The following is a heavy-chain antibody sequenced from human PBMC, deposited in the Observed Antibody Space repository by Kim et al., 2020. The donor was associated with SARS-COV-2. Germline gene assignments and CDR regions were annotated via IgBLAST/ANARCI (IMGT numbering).Heavy chain of an antibody. CDR1: GDSVSSKSAA. V-gene: IGHV6-1*01. CDR3: AREDNGGDSRGFDY. D-gene: IGHD2-21*02. Sequence: SQTLSLTCAIAGDSVSSKSAAWNWVRQSPSRGIEWLGRTFYRSKWYNEYALSVKSRITINPDTAKNQFSLQMNSVTPEDTALYYSAREDNGGDSRGFDYWGQGTMVTVYS. J-gene: IGHJ4*02. CDR2: TFYRSKWYN.